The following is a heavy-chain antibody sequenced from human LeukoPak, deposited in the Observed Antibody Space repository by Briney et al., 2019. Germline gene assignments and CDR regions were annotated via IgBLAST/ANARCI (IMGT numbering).Heavy chain of an antibody. CDR3: ARGYSSSWSYYFDY. CDR2: ISGSGGST. D-gene: IGHD6-13*01. V-gene: IGHV3-23*01. CDR1: GFTFSSYA. J-gene: IGHJ4*02. Sequence: PGGSLRLSCAASGFTFSSYAMSWVRQAPGKGLEWVSAISGSGGSTYCADSVKGRFTISRDNSKNTLYLQMNSLRAEDTAVYYCARGYSSSWSYYFDYWGQGTLVTVSS.